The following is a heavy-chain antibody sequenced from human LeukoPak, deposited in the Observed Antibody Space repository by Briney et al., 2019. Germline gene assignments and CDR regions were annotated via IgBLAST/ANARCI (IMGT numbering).Heavy chain of an antibody. CDR2: INHSGST. Sequence: PSETLSLTCAVYGGSFSGYYWSWIRQPPGKGLEWIGEINHSGSTNYNPSLKSRVTISVDTSKNQFSLKLSSVTAADTAVYYCASQNYYYDSSGYSWQDAFDIWGQGTMDTVSS. D-gene: IGHD3-22*01. CDR3: ASQNYYYDSSGYSWQDAFDI. V-gene: IGHV4-34*01. J-gene: IGHJ3*02. CDR1: GGSFSGYY.